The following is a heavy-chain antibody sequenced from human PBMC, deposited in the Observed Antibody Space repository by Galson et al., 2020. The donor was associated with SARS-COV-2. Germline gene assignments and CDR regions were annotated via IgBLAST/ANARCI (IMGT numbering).Heavy chain of an antibody. CDR2: ITTSGTST. CDR1: GFTFSSYA. D-gene: IGHD2-2*01. CDR3: AKARVTAAVKWFDP. J-gene: IGHJ5*02. V-gene: IGHV3-23*01. Sequence: GESLKISCAASGFTFSSYAMSWVRQAPGRGLEWVSTITTSGTSTYYADSVKGRFTISRDNSKNTLYLQMNSLRAEDTAVYYCAKARVTAAVKWFDPWGQGTLVTVSS.